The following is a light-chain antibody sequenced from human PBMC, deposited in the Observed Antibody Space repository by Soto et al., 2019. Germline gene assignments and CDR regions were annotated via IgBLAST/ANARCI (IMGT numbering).Light chain of an antibody. CDR3: SSYTSTNTLV. CDR2: EVS. V-gene: IGLV2-14*01. CDR1: SGDVGGYNY. Sequence: QSVLTQPASVSGSAGRSITIACSGTSGDVGGYNYVSWYQQNPGRAPKLMIYEVSNRPLGISDRFSGSKSGNTASLTISGLQAEDEADYYCSSYTSTNTLVFGGGTK. J-gene: IGLJ2*01.